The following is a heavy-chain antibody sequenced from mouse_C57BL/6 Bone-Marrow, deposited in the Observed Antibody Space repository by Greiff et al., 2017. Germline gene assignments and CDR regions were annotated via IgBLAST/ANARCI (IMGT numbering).Heavy chain of an antibody. J-gene: IGHJ2*01. CDR2: ISDGGSYT. V-gene: IGHV5-4*03. CDR3: ARVKLGFYSNSCDY. D-gene: IGHD2-5*01. CDR1: GFTFSSYA. Sequence: EVKVVESGGGLVKPGGSLKLSCAASGFTFSSYAMSWVRQTPEKRLEWVATISDGGSYTYYPDNVKGRFTISRDNAKNNLYLQMSHLKSEDTAMYYCARVKLGFYSNSCDYWGQGTTLTVSS.